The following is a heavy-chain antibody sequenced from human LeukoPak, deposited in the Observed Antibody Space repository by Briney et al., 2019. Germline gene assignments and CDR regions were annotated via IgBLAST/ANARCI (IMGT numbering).Heavy chain of an antibody. J-gene: IGHJ4*02. CDR1: GYTFTGYY. D-gene: IGHD3-16*02. CDR3: ARAATVYDYVWGSYRYLVY. CDR2: INPNSGGT. Sequence: ASVKVSCRASGYTFTGYYMHWVRQAPGQGLEWMGWINPNSGGTNYAQTFQGRVTMTRDTSISTAYMELSRLRSDDTAVYYCARAATVYDYVWGSYRYLVYWGRGTRVSVSS. V-gene: IGHV1-2*02.